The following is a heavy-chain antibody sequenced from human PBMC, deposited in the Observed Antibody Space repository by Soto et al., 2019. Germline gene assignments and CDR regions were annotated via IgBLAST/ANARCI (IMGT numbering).Heavy chain of an antibody. CDR2: IYHSGST. CDR1: GGSISSSNW. CDR3: AKSSSAGEYYYYGMDV. D-gene: IGHD6-6*01. J-gene: IGHJ6*02. Sequence: SETLSLTCAVSGGSISSSNWWSWVRQPPGKGLEWIGEIYHSGSTNYNPSLKSRVTISVDKSKNQFSLKLSSVTAADTAVYYCAKSSSAGEYYYYGMDVWGQGTLVTVYS. V-gene: IGHV4-4*02.